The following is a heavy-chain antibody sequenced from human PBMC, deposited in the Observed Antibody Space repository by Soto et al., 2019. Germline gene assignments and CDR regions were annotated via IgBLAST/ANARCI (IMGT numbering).Heavy chain of an antibody. CDR2: IYYSGST. Sequence: QLQLQESGPGLVKPSETLSLTCTVSGGSISSSSYYWGWIRQPPGKGLEWIGSIYYSGSTYYNPSLKSRVTISVDTSKNQFSLKLSSVTAADTAVYYCARHQNKWLVGRIDYWGQGTLVTVSS. V-gene: IGHV4-39*01. CDR1: GGSISSSSYY. D-gene: IGHD6-19*01. CDR3: ARHQNKWLVGRIDY. J-gene: IGHJ4*02.